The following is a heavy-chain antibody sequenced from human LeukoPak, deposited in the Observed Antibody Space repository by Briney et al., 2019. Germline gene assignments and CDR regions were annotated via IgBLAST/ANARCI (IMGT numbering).Heavy chain of an antibody. D-gene: IGHD4-23*01. CDR3: ARGLDYVGLADY. Sequence: ASVKVSCKASGYTFTSYDINWVRQATGQGLEWMGWMNPNSGNTGYAQKFQGRVTMTRNTSISTAYMELSSLRPEDTAVYYCARGLDYVGLADYWGQGTLVTVSS. J-gene: IGHJ4*02. CDR2: MNPNSGNT. V-gene: IGHV1-8*01. CDR1: GYTFTSYD.